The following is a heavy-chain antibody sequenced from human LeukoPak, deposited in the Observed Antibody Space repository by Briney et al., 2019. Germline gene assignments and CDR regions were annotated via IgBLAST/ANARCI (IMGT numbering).Heavy chain of an antibody. CDR1: GGPFSGYA. D-gene: IGHD6-19*01. CDR3: AREYSSGWFDY. J-gene: IGHJ4*02. V-gene: IGHV1-69*13. CDR2: IIPIFGTA. Sequence: VKVSFKASGGPFSGYAISWVRQAPGQGLEWMGGIIPIFGTANYAQKFQGRVTITADESTSTAYMELSSLGSEDTAVYYCAREYSSGWFDYWGQGTLVTVSS.